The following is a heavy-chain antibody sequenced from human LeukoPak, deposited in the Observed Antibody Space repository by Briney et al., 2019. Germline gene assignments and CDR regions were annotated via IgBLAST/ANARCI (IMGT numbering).Heavy chain of an antibody. CDR3: ATATLINYYGSGSYSY. CDR2: SDPEDGET. D-gene: IGHD3-10*01. J-gene: IGHJ4*02. CDR1: GYTLTELS. V-gene: IGHV1-24*01. Sequence: GASVKVSCKVSGYTLTELSMHWVRQAPGKGLEWMGGSDPEDGETIYAQKFQGRVTMTEDTSTDTAYMELSSLRSEDTAVYYCATATLINYYGSGSYSYWGQGTLVAVSS.